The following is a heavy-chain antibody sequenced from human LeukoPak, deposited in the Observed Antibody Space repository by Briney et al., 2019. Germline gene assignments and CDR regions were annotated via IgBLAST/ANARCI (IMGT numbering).Heavy chain of an antibody. CDR3: ARDLGATDY. Sequence: GGSLRLSCAASGFTFSSYAMHWVRQAPGKGLDWVAIISYDGINKYYADSVKGRFTISRDDSKNTLFLQMNSLRAEDTAVYYCARDLGATDYWGQGTLVTVSS. CDR2: ISYDGINK. V-gene: IGHV3-30-3*01. CDR1: GFTFSSYA. D-gene: IGHD1-26*01. J-gene: IGHJ4*02.